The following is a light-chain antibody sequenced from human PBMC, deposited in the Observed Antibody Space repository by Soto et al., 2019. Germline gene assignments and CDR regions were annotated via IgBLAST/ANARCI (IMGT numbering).Light chain of an antibody. J-gene: IGKJ5*01. CDR1: QRIGSN. V-gene: IGKV3-20*01. CDR3: QQYGSSPPSVT. CDR2: GAS. Sequence: EIVLTQSPVTLSVSPGERATLSCTASQRIGSNLAWYQQKPGQAPRLLIYGASTRATGIPDTFSGTGSATAFTLTISSLEPEDFAVYYCQQYGSSPPSVTFGQGTRLEIK.